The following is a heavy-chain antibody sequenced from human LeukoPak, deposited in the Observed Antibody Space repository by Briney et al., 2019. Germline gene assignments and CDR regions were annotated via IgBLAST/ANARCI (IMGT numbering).Heavy chain of an antibody. D-gene: IGHD3-22*01. CDR1: GFTFSSYW. V-gene: IGHV3-33*08. CDR3: ARDTSSGYFKYPDY. CDR2: IWYDGSNK. J-gene: IGHJ4*02. Sequence: GGSLRLSCAASGFTFSSYWMHWVRQAPGKGLEWVAVIWYDGSNKYYADSVKGRFTISRDNSKNTLYLQMNSLRAEDTAVYYCARDTSSGYFKYPDYWGQGTLVTVSS.